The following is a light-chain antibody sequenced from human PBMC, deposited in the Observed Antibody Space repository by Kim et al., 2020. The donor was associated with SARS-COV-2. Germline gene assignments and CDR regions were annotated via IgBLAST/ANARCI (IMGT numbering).Light chain of an antibody. CDR1: QSGSSSY. CDR3: QQYDTSPVMYT. V-gene: IGKV3-20*01. CDR2: GAS. J-gene: IGKJ2*01. Sequence: EIVLTQSPGTLSLSPGERATLSCTASQSGSSSYLSWYQQKPGQAPMLLIYGASSSATGIPDRFSGSGSGTDLTLTINRLAPEDFAVYYCQQYDTSPVMYTFGQGTKLEI.